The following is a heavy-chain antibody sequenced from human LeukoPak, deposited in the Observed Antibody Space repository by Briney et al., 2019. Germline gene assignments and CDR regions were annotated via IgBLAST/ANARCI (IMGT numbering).Heavy chain of an antibody. V-gene: IGHV4-39*07. CDR3: ARDWGDSSGYYQLAYYYYYMDV. CDR2: IYHSGST. J-gene: IGHJ6*03. D-gene: IGHD3-22*01. Sequence: SETLSLTCTVSGGSISSSSYYWGWIRQPPGKGPEWIGSIYHSGSTYYNPSLKSRVTISVDTSKNQFSLKLSSVTAADTAVYYCARDWGDSSGYYQLAYYYYYMDVWGKGTTVTVSS. CDR1: GGSISSSSYY.